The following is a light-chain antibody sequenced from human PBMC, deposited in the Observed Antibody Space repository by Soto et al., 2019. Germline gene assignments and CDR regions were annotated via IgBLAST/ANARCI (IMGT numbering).Light chain of an antibody. CDR3: QQYNNWPPFT. J-gene: IGKJ2*01. CDR2: AAS. Sequence: EIVMTQSPATLSVSPGERATLSCRASQSVSSNLAWYQQKPGQAPRLLIYAASTRATGIPARFSGSGSGTEFTLTICSLQSEDFAVYYCQQYNNWPPFTFGQGTKLEIK. CDR1: QSVSSN. V-gene: IGKV3-15*01.